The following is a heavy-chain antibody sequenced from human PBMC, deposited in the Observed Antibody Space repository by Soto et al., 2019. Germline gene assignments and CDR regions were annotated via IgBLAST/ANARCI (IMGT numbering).Heavy chain of an antibody. J-gene: IGHJ6*03. CDR1: GYTLTELS. V-gene: IGHV1-24*01. D-gene: IGHD3-3*01. Sequence: ASVKVSCKVSGYTLTELSMHWVRQAPGKGLEWMGGFDPEDGETIYAQKFQGRVTMTEDTSTDTAYMELSSLRSEDTAVYYCATDSGYDFWSGYYRYYYYMDVWGKGTTVTVSS. CDR2: FDPEDGET. CDR3: ATDSGYDFWSGYYRYYYYMDV.